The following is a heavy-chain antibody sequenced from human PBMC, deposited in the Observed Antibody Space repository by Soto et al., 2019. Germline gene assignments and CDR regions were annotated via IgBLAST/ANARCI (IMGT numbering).Heavy chain of an antibody. J-gene: IGHJ6*02. D-gene: IGHD2-2*01. Sequence: EVQLLESGGGLVQPGGSLRLSCAASGFTFSSYAMKWVRQAPGKGLEWVSLIGESGTPTYYADSVKGRFTISRDDSGNTLFLEMYSLRDEEQDVDYRARYIPGVRYYGMDVWGQGPTVTVSS. V-gene: IGHV3-23*01. CDR2: IGESGTPT. CDR1: GFTFSSYA. CDR3: ARYIPGVRYYGMDV.